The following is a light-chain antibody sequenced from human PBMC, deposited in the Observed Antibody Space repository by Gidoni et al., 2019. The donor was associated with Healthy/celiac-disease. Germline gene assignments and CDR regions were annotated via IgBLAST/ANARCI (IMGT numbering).Light chain of an antibody. CDR1: SGHSSYA. J-gene: IGLJ2*01. CDR3: QTWGTGIRV. CDR2: LSSDGSH. V-gene: IGLV4-69*01. Sequence: QLVLTQSPSASASLGASVKLTCTLSSGHSSYAIAWHQQQPEKGPRYLMKLSSDGSHSKGDGIPDRFSGSSSGAGRYLTISSLQSEDEADYYCQTWGTGIRVFGGGTKLTVL.